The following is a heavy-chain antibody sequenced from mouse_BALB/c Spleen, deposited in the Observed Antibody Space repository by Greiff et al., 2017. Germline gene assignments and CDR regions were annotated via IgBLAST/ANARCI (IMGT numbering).Heavy chain of an antibody. V-gene: IGHV5-6-3*01. CDR2: INSNGGST. D-gene: IGHD2-1*01. J-gene: IGHJ2*01. CDR3: AREGGNYGYYFDY. Sequence: EVQGVESGGGLVQPGGSLKLSCAASGFTFSSYGMSWVRQTPDKRLELVATINSNGGSTYYPDSVKGRFTISRDNAKNTLYLQMSSLKSEDTAMYYCAREGGNYGYYFDYWGQGTTLTVSS. CDR1: GFTFSSYG.